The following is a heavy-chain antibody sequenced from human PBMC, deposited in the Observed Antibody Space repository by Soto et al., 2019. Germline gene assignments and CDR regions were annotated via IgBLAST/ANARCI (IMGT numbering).Heavy chain of an antibody. CDR1: GFSFSSYA. V-gene: IGHV3-23*01. J-gene: IGHJ4*02. D-gene: IGHD6-19*01. CDR3: AKEGEYSSGWDNFDY. CDR2: ISGSGGST. Sequence: EVQLLESGGGLVQPGGSLRLSCAASGFSFSSYALSWVRQAPGKGLEWVSAISGSGGSTYYADSVKGRFTISRDNSKNTLYLQMNSLRAEDTAGYYCAKEGEYSSGWDNFDYWGQGTLVTVSS.